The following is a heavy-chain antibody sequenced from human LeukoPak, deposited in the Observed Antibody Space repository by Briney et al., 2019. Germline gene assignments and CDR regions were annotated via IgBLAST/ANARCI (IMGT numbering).Heavy chain of an antibody. D-gene: IGHD2-15*01. CDR3: ARNGDCSGGSCHTYYYYYGMDV. V-gene: IGHV1-2*02. J-gene: IGHJ6*02. Sequence: ASVKVSCKASGYTFTGYYMHWVRQAPGQGLEWMGWINPNSGGTNYAQKFQGRVTMTRDTSISTAYMELSRLRSDDTAGYYCARNGDCSGGSCHTYYYYYGMDVWGQGTTVTVSS. CDR2: INPNSGGT. CDR1: GYTFTGYY.